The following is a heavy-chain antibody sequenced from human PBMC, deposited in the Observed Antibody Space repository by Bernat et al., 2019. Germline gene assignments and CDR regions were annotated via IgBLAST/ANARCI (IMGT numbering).Heavy chain of an antibody. D-gene: IGHD4-11*01. CDR2: IYYSGTT. CDR3: VRRSSNYIYNWFDP. V-gene: IGHV4-39*01. CDR1: GGSITSSSFY. J-gene: IGHJ5*02. Sequence: QLQLQESGPGLVKPSETLSLTCTVSGGSITSSSFYWGWIRQPPGKGLEWTATIYYSGTTYYNPSLKSRVAVSVDTSNNQFSLILSSVTAADTAVYYCVRRSSNYIYNWFDPWGQGTLVTVSS.